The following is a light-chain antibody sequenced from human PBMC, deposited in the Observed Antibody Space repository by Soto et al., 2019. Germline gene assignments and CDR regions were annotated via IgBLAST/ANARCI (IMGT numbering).Light chain of an antibody. CDR1: QSVSSNY. CDR3: QQYGSSPT. CDR2: GAS. J-gene: IGKJ4*01. Sequence: IVVTQSPGTLSLSPGERATLSCRASQSVSSNYLVWYQQKPGQAPRLLIYGASSRATGIPDRFSGSGSGADFTLTISRLEPEDFAVYYCQQYGSSPTFGGGTKVDIK. V-gene: IGKV3-20*01.